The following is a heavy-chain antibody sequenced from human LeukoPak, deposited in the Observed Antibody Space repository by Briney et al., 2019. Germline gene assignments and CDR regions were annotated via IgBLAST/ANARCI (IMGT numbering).Heavy chain of an antibody. Sequence: SETLSLTCTVSGASISPFYWNWFRQPPGEGLEWIGYIYYSGSTNYNPSLKSRVTISLDTVKNQFSLILRSVTAADTAIYYCARTTQQRIHGVGYWGQGTLVTVSS. D-gene: IGHD5-18*01. CDR1: GASISPFY. CDR3: ARTTQQRIHGVGY. CDR2: IYYSGST. V-gene: IGHV4-59*01. J-gene: IGHJ4*02.